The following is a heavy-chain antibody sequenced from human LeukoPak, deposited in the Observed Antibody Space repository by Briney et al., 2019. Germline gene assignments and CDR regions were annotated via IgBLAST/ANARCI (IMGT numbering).Heavy chain of an antibody. CDR2: FCYSGST. D-gene: IGHD5-24*01. CDR1: GGSISSSSFC. J-gene: IGHJ4*02. CDR3: ARVTDGYSPRW. Sequence: SETLSLTCTVSGGSISSSSFCWGWLRPPPGKGLEGIGSFCYSGSTYYNPHLKSRVTISVDTSKNQFSQKLSSVTAADTAVYFCARVTDGYSPRWGGQGTLVTVSS. V-gene: IGHV4-39*07.